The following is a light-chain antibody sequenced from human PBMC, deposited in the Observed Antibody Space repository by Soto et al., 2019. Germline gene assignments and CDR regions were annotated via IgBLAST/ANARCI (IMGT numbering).Light chain of an antibody. V-gene: IGLV2-14*01. CDR3: SSYTSSRTYV. CDR2: EVS. J-gene: IGLJ1*01. CDR1: SSDVGTYNY. Sequence: QSALTQPASVSGSPGQSITISCTGTSSDVGTYNYVSWYQLHPGKAPKLILSEVSNRPSGVSNRFSGSKSGNTASLTISGLQAEDEADYHCSSYTSSRTYVFGTGTKLTVL.